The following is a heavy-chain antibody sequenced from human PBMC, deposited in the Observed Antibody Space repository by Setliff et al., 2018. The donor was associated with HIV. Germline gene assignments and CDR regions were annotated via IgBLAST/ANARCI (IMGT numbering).Heavy chain of an antibody. J-gene: IGHJ5*02. CDR2: ISSSGST. CDR1: GGSMTSSNYY. Sequence: SETLSLTCTVSGGSMTSSNYYWGWIRQSPGRGLEWIGSISSSGSTTYHPSLRSRVTVSAATSKNQFSLKLTSVTAADTAVYYCARGGYSYGHWWFDPWGQGTLVTVSS. D-gene: IGHD5-18*01. CDR3: ARGGYSYGHWWFDP. V-gene: IGHV4-39*07.